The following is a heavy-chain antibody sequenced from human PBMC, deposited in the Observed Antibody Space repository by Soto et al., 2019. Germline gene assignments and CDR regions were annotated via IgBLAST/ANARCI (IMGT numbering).Heavy chain of an antibody. CDR3: AKEGSSRGGAFDI. Sequence: EVQLLESGGGLVQPGGSLRLSCAASGFTFSSYAMSWVRQAPGKGLEWVSAISGRGGNTYYADSVKGRFTISRDKSKNTLYLQMNSLRAEDTAVYYCAKEGSSRGGAFDIWGQGTMVTVSS. V-gene: IGHV3-23*01. D-gene: IGHD6-13*01. CDR2: ISGRGGNT. J-gene: IGHJ3*02. CDR1: GFTFSSYA.